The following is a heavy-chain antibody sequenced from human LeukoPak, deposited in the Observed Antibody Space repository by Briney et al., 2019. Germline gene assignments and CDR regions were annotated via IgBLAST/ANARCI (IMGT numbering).Heavy chain of an antibody. Sequence: GGSLRLSCAASGFTFSSYAMHWVRQAPGKGLEWVAVISYDGSNKYYADSVKGRFSISRDNSKNTLYLQMNSLRAEDTAVYYCAGDMTSGSGWYIRRGDYYYYGMDVWGKGTAVTVSS. J-gene: IGHJ6*04. CDR2: ISYDGSNK. CDR1: GFTFSSYA. CDR3: AGDMTSGSGWYIRRGDYYYYGMDV. V-gene: IGHV3-30*04. D-gene: IGHD6-19*01.